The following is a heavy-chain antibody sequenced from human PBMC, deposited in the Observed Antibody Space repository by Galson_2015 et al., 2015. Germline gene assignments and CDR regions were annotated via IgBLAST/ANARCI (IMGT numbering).Heavy chain of an antibody. CDR1: GGSVSSGYYY. V-gene: IGHV4-39*07. D-gene: IGHD4-17*01. CDR2: MFYTGST. J-gene: IGHJ4*02. CDR3: ARDMSTVTLSDY. Sequence: LSLTCLVSGGSVSSGYYYWGWSRQPPGKGLEWIGSMFYTGSTYQNPSLKSRVTISIDRSKNQLSLKVRSVTAADTAIYYCARDMSTVTLSDYWGQGILVTVSS.